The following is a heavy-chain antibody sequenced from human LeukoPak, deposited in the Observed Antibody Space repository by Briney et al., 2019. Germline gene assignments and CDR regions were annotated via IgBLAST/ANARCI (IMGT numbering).Heavy chain of an antibody. CDR3: VREGSSWYGGDY. CDR2: ISGSGGST. V-gene: IGHV3-23*01. CDR1: GFAFSSYA. J-gene: IGHJ4*02. Sequence: GGSLRLSCAASGFAFSSYALSWVRQAPGKGLEWVSAISGSGGSTYYADSVKGRFTISRDNAKNTLYLQMNSLGVEDTAVYYCVREGSSWYGGDYWGQGTLVTVSS. D-gene: IGHD6-13*01.